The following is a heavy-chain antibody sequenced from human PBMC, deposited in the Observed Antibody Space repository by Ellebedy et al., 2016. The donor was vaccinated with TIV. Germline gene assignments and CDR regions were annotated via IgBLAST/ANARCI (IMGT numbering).Heavy chain of an antibody. Sequence: MPGGSLRLSCTVSGGSISSSNYYWGWIRQPPGKGLEWIGSIYYSGSTYYNPSLKSRVTISVDTSKNQFSLKLSSVTAADTAVYYCARRLAFDIWGQGTMVTVSS. J-gene: IGHJ3*02. CDR1: GGSISSSNYY. CDR3: ARRLAFDI. CDR2: IYYSGST. V-gene: IGHV4-39*01.